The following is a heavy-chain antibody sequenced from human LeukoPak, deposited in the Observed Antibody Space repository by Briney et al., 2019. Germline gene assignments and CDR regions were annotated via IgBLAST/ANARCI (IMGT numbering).Heavy chain of an antibody. Sequence: EASVKVSCKASGYTFTSYYMHWVRQAPGQGLEWMGIINPSGGSTSYAQKFQGRVTISVDTSKNQFSLKLSSVTAADTAVYYCARTRYYYNSRSYGAPYYFDYWGQGTLVTVSS. D-gene: IGHD3-10*01. J-gene: IGHJ4*02. V-gene: IGHV1-46*01. CDR3: ARTRYYYNSRSYGAPYYFDY. CDR1: GYTFTSYY. CDR2: INPSGGST.